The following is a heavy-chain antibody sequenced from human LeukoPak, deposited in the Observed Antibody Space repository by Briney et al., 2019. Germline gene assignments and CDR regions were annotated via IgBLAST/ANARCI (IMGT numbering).Heavy chain of an antibody. J-gene: IGHJ5*02. Sequence: SVKVSCKASGGTFSSYAISWVRQAPGQGLEWMGGIIPIFGTANYAQKFQGRVTITADKSTSTAYMELSSLRSEDTAVYYCARGPRIEQQLDLGYNWFDPWGQGTLVTVSS. V-gene: IGHV1-69*06. CDR2: IIPIFGTA. CDR3: ARGPRIEQQLDLGYNWFDP. CDR1: GGTFSSYA. D-gene: IGHD6-13*01.